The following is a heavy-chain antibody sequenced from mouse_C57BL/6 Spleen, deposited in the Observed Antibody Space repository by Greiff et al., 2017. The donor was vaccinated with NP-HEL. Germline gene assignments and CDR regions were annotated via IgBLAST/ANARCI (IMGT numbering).Heavy chain of an antibody. V-gene: IGHV1-18*01. CDR3: ARGTMVTTPYAMDY. Sequence: QLQQSGPELVKPGASVKIPCKASGYTFTDYNMDWVKQSHGKSLEWIGDINPNNGGTIYNQKFKGKATLTVDKSSSTAYMELRSLTSEDTAVYYCARGTMVTTPYAMDYWGQGTSVTVSS. D-gene: IGHD2-2*01. CDR2: INPNNGGT. CDR1: GYTFTDYN. J-gene: IGHJ4*01.